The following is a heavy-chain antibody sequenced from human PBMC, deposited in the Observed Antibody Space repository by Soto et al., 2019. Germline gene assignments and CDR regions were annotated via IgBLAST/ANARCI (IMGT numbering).Heavy chain of an antibody. J-gene: IGHJ6*02. CDR2: IDPSDSYT. Sequence: GESLKISCKGSGYSFTSYWISWVRQMPGKGLEWMGRIDPSDSYTNYSPSFQDHVTISADKSISTAYLQWSSLKASDTAMYYCARHASGYSGYERDYYYGMDVWGQGTTVTVSS. CDR3: ARHASGYSGYERDYYYGMDV. D-gene: IGHD5-12*01. V-gene: IGHV5-10-1*01. CDR1: GYSFTSYW.